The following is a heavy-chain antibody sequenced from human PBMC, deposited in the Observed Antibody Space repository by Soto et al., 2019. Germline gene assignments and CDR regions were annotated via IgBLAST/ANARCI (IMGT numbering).Heavy chain of an antibody. J-gene: IGHJ4*02. CDR2: ISSSSSTI. Sequence: EVQLVESGGGLVQPGGSLRLSCAASGFTFTSYSMNWVRQAPGKGLEWVSYISSSSSTIYYADSMKGRFTISRDHAKNSPYLQVNSLRDEDTAVYYCVRGGATIFDYWGRGTLVTVSS. D-gene: IGHD1-26*01. V-gene: IGHV3-48*02. CDR1: GFTFTSYS. CDR3: VRGGATIFDY.